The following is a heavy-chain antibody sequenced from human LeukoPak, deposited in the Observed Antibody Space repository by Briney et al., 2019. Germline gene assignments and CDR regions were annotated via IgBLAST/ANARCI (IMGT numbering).Heavy chain of an antibody. CDR1: GFPFSSYS. D-gene: IGHD5-18*01. J-gene: IGHJ4*02. V-gene: IGHV3-48*01. CDR2: ISSSSGTI. Sequence: PGGSLSLSCAASGFPFSSYSMNWVRPAPGKGLEWVSYISSSSGTIYYADSVKGRFTISRDNAKNSLYLQMNSLRAGDTAVYYCARALRAYSYGTFDYWGQGTLVTVSS. CDR3: ARALRAYSYGTFDY.